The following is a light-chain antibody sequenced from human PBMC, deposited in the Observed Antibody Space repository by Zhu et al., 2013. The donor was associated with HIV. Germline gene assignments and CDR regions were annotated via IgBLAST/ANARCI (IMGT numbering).Light chain of an antibody. V-gene: IGKV3-15*01. CDR3: QQYGSSPCT. CDR1: QSVASN. CDR2: GAS. J-gene: IGKJ4*01. Sequence: EIVLTQSPVTLSVSPGERVILSCRASQSVASNLAWYQQRPGQAPRLLIYGASTRATGIPARFSGSGSGTEFTLTISSLQSEDFAVYYCQQYGSSPCTFGGGTKVEIK.